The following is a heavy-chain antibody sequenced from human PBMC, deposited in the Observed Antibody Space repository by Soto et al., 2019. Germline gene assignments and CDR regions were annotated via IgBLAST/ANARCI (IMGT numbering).Heavy chain of an antibody. Sequence: GGSLRLPCAASGIPVSSNYMTWVRQAPGKGLEWVSVLHSGGDTYYANSVKGRFTISRHDSTNTLFLQMNSLTPEDTAVYYCARDGPYYYASRMDVWGQGTTVTVSS. J-gene: IGHJ6*02. CDR1: GIPVSSNY. D-gene: IGHD3-10*01. CDR2: LHSGGDT. CDR3: ARDGPYYYASRMDV. V-gene: IGHV3-53*04.